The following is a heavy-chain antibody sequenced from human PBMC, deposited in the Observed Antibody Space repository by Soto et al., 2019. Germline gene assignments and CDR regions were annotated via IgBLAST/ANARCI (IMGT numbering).Heavy chain of an antibody. CDR2: INSKSGGT. CDR3: ARSDTDIAAPYYAMDA. D-gene: IGHD5-18*01. V-gene: IGHV1-2*02. J-gene: IGHJ6*02. Sequence: QVQLVQSGAEVKKPGASVKVSCKASGYAFTDYYMHWVRQAPGQGLEWMGWINSKSGGTNLAQRFQGGVTMTRDTSISTSHLEVSRLRSDATAIFCWARSDTDIAAPYYAMDAWSQGTTVTVSS. CDR1: GYAFTDYY.